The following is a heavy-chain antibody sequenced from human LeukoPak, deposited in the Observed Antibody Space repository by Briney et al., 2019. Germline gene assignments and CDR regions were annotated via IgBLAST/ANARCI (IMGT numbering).Heavy chain of an antibody. CDR3: ARRRHSGYDSNFDY. CDR2: IYYSGST. CDR1: GGFICSYY. D-gene: IGHD5-12*01. V-gene: IGHV4-59*08. Sequence: SETLSLTCTVSGGFICSYYWSWIRQPPGKGLEWIGYIYYSGSTNYNPSLKSRVTISVDTSKNQFSLKLSSVTAADTAVYYCARRRHSGYDSNFDYWGQGTLVTVSS. J-gene: IGHJ4*02.